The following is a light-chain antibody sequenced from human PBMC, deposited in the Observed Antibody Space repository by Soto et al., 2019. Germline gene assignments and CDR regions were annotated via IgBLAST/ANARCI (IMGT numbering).Light chain of an antibody. J-gene: IGLJ1*01. V-gene: IGLV2-14*01. CDR1: RSDVGGYNY. CDR2: EVS. CDR3: SSYTSSSTQV. Sequence: QSVLTQPASVSGSPGQSITISCTGTRSDVGGYNYVSWYPQHPGKAPKLMIYEVSNRPSGVSNRFTGSKSGNTASLTISGLQAEDEADYYCSSYTSSSTQVFGTGTKVTVL.